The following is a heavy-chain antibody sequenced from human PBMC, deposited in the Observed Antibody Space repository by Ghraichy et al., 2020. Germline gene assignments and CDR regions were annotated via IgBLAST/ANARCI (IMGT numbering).Heavy chain of an antibody. Sequence: SETLSLTCAVYGGSFSGYYWSWIRQPPGKGLEWIGEINHSGSTNYNPSLKSRVTISVDTSKNQFSLKLSSVTAADTAVYYCAREGSGDTAMSPFDYWGQGTLVTVSS. CDR2: INHSGST. V-gene: IGHV4-34*01. CDR3: AREGSGDTAMSPFDY. D-gene: IGHD5-18*01. J-gene: IGHJ4*02. CDR1: GGSFSGYY.